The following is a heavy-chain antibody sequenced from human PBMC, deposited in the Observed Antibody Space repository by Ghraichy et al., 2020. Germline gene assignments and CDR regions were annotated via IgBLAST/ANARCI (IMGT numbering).Heavy chain of an antibody. D-gene: IGHD3-10*01. CDR2: FDPEDGET. V-gene: IGHV1-24*01. J-gene: IGHJ4*02. Sequence: ASVKVSCKVSGYTLTELSMHWVRQAPGKGLEWMGGFDPEDGETIYAQKFQGRVTMTEDTSTDTAYMELSSLRSEDTAVYYCAIRVGFGELFDYWGQGTLVTVSS. CDR3: AIRVGFGELFDY. CDR1: GYTLTELS.